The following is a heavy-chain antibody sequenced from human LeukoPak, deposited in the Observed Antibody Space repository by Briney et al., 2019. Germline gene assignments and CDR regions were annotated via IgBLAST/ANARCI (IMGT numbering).Heavy chain of an antibody. V-gene: IGHV4-39*01. J-gene: IGHJ5*02. Sequence: SETLSLTCTVSGGSISSSSYYWGWIRQPPGKGLEWIGSIYYSGSTYYNPSLKSRVTISVDTSKNQFSLKLSSETAADTAVYYCTRSPYYYGSGSYYKGNWFDPWGQGTLVTVSS. CDR3: TRSPYYYGSGSYYKGNWFDP. CDR1: GGSISSSSYY. D-gene: IGHD3-10*01. CDR2: IYYSGST.